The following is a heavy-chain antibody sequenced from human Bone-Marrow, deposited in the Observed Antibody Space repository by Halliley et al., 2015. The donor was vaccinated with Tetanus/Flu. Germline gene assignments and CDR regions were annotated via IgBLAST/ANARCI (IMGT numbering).Heavy chain of an antibody. J-gene: IGHJ4*02. V-gene: IGHV3-30-3*01. CDR2: ILHDGTNI. D-gene: IGHD4-17*01. CDR3: AAPTVTTWRRFDN. Sequence: WVAVILHDGTNIHYADSVKGRFTISRDNSKNTLYLQMNSLRLEDTAVYYCAAPTVTTWRRFDNWGQGTLVTVS.